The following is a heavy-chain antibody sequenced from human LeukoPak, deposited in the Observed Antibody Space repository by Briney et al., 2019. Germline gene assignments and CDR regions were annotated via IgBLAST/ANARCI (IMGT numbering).Heavy chain of an antibody. J-gene: IGHJ3*02. CDR2: IYYSGST. D-gene: IGHD5-18*01. Sequence: SETLSLTCTVPGGSISSYYWSWIRQPPGKGLEWIGYIYYSGSTNYNPSLKSRVTISVDTSKNQFSLKLSSVTAADTAVYYCGRVWRYGYSYGTAFPTAFDIWGQGTMVTVSS. CDR1: GGSISSYY. V-gene: IGHV4-59*01. CDR3: GRVWRYGYSYGTAFPTAFDI.